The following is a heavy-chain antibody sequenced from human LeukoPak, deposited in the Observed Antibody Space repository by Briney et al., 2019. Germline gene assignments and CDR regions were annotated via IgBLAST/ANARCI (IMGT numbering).Heavy chain of an antibody. V-gene: IGHV1-2*02. CDR1: GYTFTGYY. Sequence: ASLKVSCKASGYTFTGYYMHWVRQAPGQGLEWMGWINPNSGGTNYAQKFQGRVTMTRDTSISTAYMELSRLRSDDTAVYYCARMARRYCSGGSCYPPGDYYYYGMDVWGQGTTVTVSS. CDR2: INPNSGGT. CDR3: ARMARRYCSGGSCYPPGDYYYYGMDV. D-gene: IGHD2-15*01. J-gene: IGHJ6*02.